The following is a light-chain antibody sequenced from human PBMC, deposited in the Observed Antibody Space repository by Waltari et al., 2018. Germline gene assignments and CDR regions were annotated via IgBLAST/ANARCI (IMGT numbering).Light chain of an antibody. CDR3: QQYGTSPTT. V-gene: IGKV3-20*01. J-gene: IGKJ1*01. CDR2: GAS. Sequence: IVLTQSPGTLSLSPGERATLSCRASQSVSSSYLAWYQQKPGQAPRLLIYGASSRATGIPDRCSGSGSETDFTLTISRLEPEDFAVYYCQQYGTSPTTFGQGTKVEIK. CDR1: QSVSSSY.